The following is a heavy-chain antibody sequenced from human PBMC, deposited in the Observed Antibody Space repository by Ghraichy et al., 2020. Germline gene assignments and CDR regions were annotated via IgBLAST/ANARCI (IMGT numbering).Heavy chain of an antibody. Sequence: SETLSLTCAVYGGSFSGYYWSWIRQPPGKGLEWIGEINHSGSTNYNPSLKSRVTISVDTSKNQFSLKLSSVTAADTAVYYCARHVEGAGAIVHDDRVPLDYWGQGTLVTVSS. J-gene: IGHJ4*02. V-gene: IGHV4-34*01. D-gene: IGHD1-26*01. CDR3: ARHVEGAGAIVHDDRVPLDY. CDR2: INHSGST. CDR1: GGSFSGYY.